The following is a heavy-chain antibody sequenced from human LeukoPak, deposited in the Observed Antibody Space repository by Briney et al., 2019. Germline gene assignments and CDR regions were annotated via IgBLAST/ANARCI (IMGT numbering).Heavy chain of an antibody. CDR2: IYYSWST. Sequence: SETLSLTCTVSGGSLTSAEYHWSWIRQPPGKGLEWIGYIYYSWSTYYTPSLNSRITISLDTSKNQLSLKVASVTAADTAVYYCARITARVFDSWGQGTLVTVSS. CDR3: ARITARVFDS. D-gene: IGHD3-16*01. J-gene: IGHJ4*02. V-gene: IGHV4-30-4*01. CDR1: GGSLTSAEYH.